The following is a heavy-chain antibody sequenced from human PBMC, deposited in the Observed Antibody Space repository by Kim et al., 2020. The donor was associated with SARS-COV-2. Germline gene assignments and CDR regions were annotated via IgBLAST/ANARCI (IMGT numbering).Heavy chain of an antibody. J-gene: IGHJ6*02. Sequence: GESLKISCKASGYTFTNYWIHWVRQMPGKGLEWMGRIDPSDSYTNYNPSFQGHVTISVDKSSTTAYVQWSSLKASDTAMFYCARPNSTTVTTSSGRKKINDFGMDVWGQGTRVIVSS. CDR2: IDPSDSYT. D-gene: IGHD4-17*01. CDR1: GYTFTNYW. V-gene: IGHV5-10-1*01. CDR3: ARPNSTTVTTSSGRKKINDFGMDV.